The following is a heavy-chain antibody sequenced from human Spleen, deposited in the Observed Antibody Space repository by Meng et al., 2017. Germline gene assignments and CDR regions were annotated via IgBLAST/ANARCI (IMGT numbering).Heavy chain of an antibody. J-gene: IGHJ4*02. CDR3: AKGASYDSSGYFDY. Sequence: SLKISCAASGFTFDDYAMHWVRQAPGKGLEWVSGISWNSGSIGYADSVKGRFTISRDNAKNALYPQMNSLRAEDMALYYCAKGASYDSSGYFDYWGQGTLVTVSS. CDR1: GFTFDDYA. D-gene: IGHD3-22*01. V-gene: IGHV3-9*03. CDR2: ISWNSGSI.